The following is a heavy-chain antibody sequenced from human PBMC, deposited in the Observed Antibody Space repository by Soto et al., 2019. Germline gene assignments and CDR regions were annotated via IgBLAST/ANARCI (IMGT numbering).Heavy chain of an antibody. J-gene: IGHJ5*01. CDR3: AMDGNESGSGGPWLDS. CDR1: GFTFSSYG. V-gene: IGHV3-30*03. Sequence: QVQLVESGGGVVQPGRSLRLSCAASGFTFSSYGMHWVRQAPGKGLEWVAVISYDGSNIYYADSVKGRFTISRDNSKNTRYLQMNRMASEATAGYYSAMDGNESGSGGPWLDSWGQGTRVTVSS. CDR2: ISYDGSNI. D-gene: IGHD2-15*01.